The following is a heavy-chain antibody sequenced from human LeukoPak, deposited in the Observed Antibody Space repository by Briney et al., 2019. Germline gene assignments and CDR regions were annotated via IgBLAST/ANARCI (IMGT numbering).Heavy chain of an antibody. J-gene: IGHJ3*02. D-gene: IGHD3-22*01. V-gene: IGHV3-21*01. CDR1: GFTFSGSA. Sequence: GGSLRLSCAASGFTFSGSAMHWVRQAPGKGLEWVSSISSSSSYIYYADSVKGRFTISRDNAKNSLYLQMNSLRAEDTAVYYCARDNGYDSSGYDAFDIWGQGTMVTVSS. CDR2: ISSSSSYI. CDR3: ARDNGYDSSGYDAFDI.